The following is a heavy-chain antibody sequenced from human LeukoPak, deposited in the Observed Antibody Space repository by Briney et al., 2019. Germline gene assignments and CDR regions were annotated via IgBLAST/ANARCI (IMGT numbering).Heavy chain of an antibody. D-gene: IGHD6-19*01. CDR2: IIPIFGTA. CDR3: ARDLGSGWYYGY. Sequence: SVKVSCKASGGTFSSYAISWMRQAPGQGLEWMGGIIPIFGTANYAQKFQGRVTITADESTSTAYMELSRLRSDDTAVYYCARDLGSGWYYGYWGQGTLVTVSS. V-gene: IGHV1-69*13. CDR1: GGTFSSYA. J-gene: IGHJ4*02.